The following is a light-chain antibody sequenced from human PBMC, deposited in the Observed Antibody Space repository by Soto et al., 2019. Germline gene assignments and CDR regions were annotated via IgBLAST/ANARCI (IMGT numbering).Light chain of an antibody. J-gene: IGKJ5*01. V-gene: IGKV1-12*01. Sequence: DIPMTQSPSSVSASVGDRVTITRRSSEDISTWLAWYQQKPGKAPKLLIYAASSLQSGVPSRFSGSGSGTDFTLTISSLQPEDFATYYCQHADSFPLITFGQGTRLDIK. CDR1: EDISTW. CDR3: QHADSFPLIT. CDR2: AAS.